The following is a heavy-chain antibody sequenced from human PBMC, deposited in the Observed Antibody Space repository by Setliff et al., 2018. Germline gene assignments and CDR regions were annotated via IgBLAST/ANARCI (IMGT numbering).Heavy chain of an antibody. D-gene: IGHD2-15*01. J-gene: IGHJ3*01. Sequence: ASVKVSCKASGYSFTSYDINWVRLAAGQGLEWMGWVSPIDDGKPGYAQKFQGRVTITWVTSISTAHMELSSLRSEDTAVYYCAISTLSICSGGSCPNAFDVWGQGTMVTVSS. CDR3: AISTLSICSGGSCPNAFDV. CDR1: GYSFTSYD. CDR2: VSPIDDGKP. V-gene: IGHV1-8*01.